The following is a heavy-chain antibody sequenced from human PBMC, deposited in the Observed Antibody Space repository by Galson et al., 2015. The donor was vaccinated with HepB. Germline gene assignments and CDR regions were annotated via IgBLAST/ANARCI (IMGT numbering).Heavy chain of an antibody. V-gene: IGHV3-23*05. D-gene: IGHD4-17*01. CDR3: ANEIRPNDY. J-gene: IGHJ4*02. CDR1: DFPFSSHA. Sequence: SLRLSCAASDFPFSSHALTWVRQAPGKGLEWVSSIDNSGGKTLYADSVKGRFTISRDNSRNTLYLQMHSLSAEDTAMYFCANEIRPNDYWGQGTLVTVSS. CDR2: IDNSGGKT.